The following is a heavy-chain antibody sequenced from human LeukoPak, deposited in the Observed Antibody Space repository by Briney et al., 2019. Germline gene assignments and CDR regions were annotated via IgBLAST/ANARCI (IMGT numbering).Heavy chain of an antibody. CDR2: IYYSGST. Sequence: SETLSLTCTVSGGSISSGDYYWSWIRQPPGKGLEWIGYIYYSGSTYYNPSLKSRVTISVDTSKNQFSLKLSSVTAADTAVYYCAREESAQGITGTQGVNPWGQGTLVTVSS. CDR3: AREESAQGITGTQGVNP. D-gene: IGHD1-20*01. CDR1: GGSISSGDYY. V-gene: IGHV4-30-4*08. J-gene: IGHJ5*02.